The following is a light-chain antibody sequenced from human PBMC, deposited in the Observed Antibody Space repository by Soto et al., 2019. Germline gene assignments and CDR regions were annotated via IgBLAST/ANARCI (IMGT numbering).Light chain of an antibody. CDR1: ASVGRGY. CDR3: EQYGSIQWP. Sequence: EIVLTQSPGTLSLSPGESATLSCRAPASVGRGYLAWYQLKPGQAPRLLIYDASSRATGIPDRFSGSGSGTDFTLTLSRLERQDFAVYYCEQYGSIQWPFGQGTKV. CDR2: DAS. J-gene: IGKJ1*01. V-gene: IGKV3-20*01.